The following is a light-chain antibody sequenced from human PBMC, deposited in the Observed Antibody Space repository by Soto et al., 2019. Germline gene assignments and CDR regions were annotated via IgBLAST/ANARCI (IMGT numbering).Light chain of an antibody. J-gene: IGKJ3*01. Sequence: RQMTQSPSTLSASVGDRVTITCRASQSISSWLAWYQQKPGKAPKLLIYKASTLESGVPSRFSGSGSGTEFTLTISSLQPDDFATYYCQQSFTFGPGTKVDIK. CDR3: QQSFT. CDR2: KAS. CDR1: QSISSW. V-gene: IGKV1-5*03.